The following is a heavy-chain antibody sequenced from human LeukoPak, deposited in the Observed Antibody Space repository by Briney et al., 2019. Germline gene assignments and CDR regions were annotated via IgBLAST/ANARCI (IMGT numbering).Heavy chain of an antibody. J-gene: IGHJ5*02. CDR2: MNPNSGNT. CDR3: ARVGYDGSGWYPNLDL. CDR1: GYTFTSYD. V-gene: IGHV1-8*01. Sequence: GASVKVSCKASGYTFTSYDINWVRQATGQGLEWMGWMNPNSGNTGYAQKFQGRVTITRNSSISTAYMELSSLRSEDTAVYYCARVGYDGSGWYPNLDLWGQGTLVTVSS. D-gene: IGHD6-19*01.